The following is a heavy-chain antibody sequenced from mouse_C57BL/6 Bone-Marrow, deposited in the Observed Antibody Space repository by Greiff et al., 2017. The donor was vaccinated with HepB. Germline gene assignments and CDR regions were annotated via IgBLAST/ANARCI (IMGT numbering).Heavy chain of an antibody. CDR3: ARRGSSAWYFDV. V-gene: IGHV1-63*01. CDR2: IYPGGGYT. Sequence: VMLVESGAELVRPGTSVKMSCKASGYTFTNYWIGWAKQRPGHGLEWIGDIYPGGGYTNYNEKFKGKATLTADKSSSTAYMQFSSLTSEDSAIYYCARRGSSAWYFDVWGTGTTVTVSS. J-gene: IGHJ1*03. D-gene: IGHD1-1*01. CDR1: GYTFTNYW.